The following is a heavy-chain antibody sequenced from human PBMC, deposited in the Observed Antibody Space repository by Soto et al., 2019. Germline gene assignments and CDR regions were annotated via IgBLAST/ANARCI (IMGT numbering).Heavy chain of an antibody. D-gene: IGHD1-26*01. CDR3: ARSAAYSGNYYFDY. Sequence: SETLSLTCTVSGGSISSYYWSWIRQPPGKGLEWIGYIYYSGSTNYNPSLKSRVTISVDTSKNQFSLKLSSVTAADTAVYYCARSAAYSGNYYFDYWGQGTLVTVS. J-gene: IGHJ4*02. V-gene: IGHV4-59*01. CDR1: GGSISSYY. CDR2: IYYSGST.